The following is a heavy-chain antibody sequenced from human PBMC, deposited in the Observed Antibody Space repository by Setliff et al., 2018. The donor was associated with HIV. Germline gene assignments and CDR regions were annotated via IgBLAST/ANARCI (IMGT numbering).Heavy chain of an antibody. CDR1: GGSISSSSYY. CDR2: IYYSGST. Sequence: KASETLSLTCTVSGGSISSSSYYWGWIRQPPGKGLEWIGSIYYSGSTYYNPSLKSRVTISVDTSKNQFSLKLSSVTAADTAVYYCARLNGCSGGSCCWVMGRWFDPWGQGTLVTVSS. CDR3: ARLNGCSGGSCCWVMGRWFDP. V-gene: IGHV4-39*01. J-gene: IGHJ5*02. D-gene: IGHD2-15*01.